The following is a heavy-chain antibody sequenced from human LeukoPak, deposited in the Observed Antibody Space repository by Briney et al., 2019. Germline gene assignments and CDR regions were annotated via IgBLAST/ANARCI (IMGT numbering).Heavy chain of an antibody. J-gene: IGHJ6*03. V-gene: IGHV3-48*01. CDR2: ISSSSMTV. CDR3: AKDRDGDGWDYYYYMDV. Sequence: GGSLRLSCAASGFTFSAYSMTWVRQAPGKGLEWLSYISSSSMTVYYADSVKGRFTISRDNGKNSLFLQMNSLRAEDTAVYYCAKDRDGDGWDYYYYMDVWGKGTTVTISS. CDR1: GFTFSAYS. D-gene: IGHD5-24*01.